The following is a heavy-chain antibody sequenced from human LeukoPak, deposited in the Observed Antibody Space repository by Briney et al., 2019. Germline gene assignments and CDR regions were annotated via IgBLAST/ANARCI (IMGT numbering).Heavy chain of an antibody. CDR3: ARPTSIIPASNVYYYYYAMDV. CDR1: GCTFTNYY. Sequence: GASVKVSCKASGCTFTNYYMHWVRQAPGQGLEWMGIINPSGGTTTYAHKFQDRVTMTRDTSTSTVYMEVSSLRPEDTAVYYCARPTSIIPASNVYYYYYAMDVWGQGTTVTVSS. D-gene: IGHD2-2*01. CDR2: INPSGGTT. J-gene: IGHJ6*02. V-gene: IGHV1-46*01.